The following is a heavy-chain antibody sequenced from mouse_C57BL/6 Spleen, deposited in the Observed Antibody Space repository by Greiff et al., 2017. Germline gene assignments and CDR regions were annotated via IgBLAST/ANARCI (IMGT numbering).Heavy chain of an antibody. D-gene: IGHD2-3*01. V-gene: IGHV1-78*01. J-gene: IGHJ1*03. CDR3: ANDGYYVWYFDV. Sequence: QVQLQQSDAELVKPGASVKISCKVSGYTFTDHTIHWMKQRPEQGLEWIGYIYPRAGSTKYNEKFKGKATLTADKSSSTAYMQLNSLTSEESAVYFCANDGYYVWYFDVWGTGTTVTVSS. CDR1: GYTFTDHT. CDR2: IYPRAGST.